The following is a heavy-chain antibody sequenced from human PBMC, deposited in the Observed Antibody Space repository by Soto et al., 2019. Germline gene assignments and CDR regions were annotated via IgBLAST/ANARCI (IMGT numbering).Heavy chain of an antibody. Sequence: EVQLVESGGGLVQPGGSLRLSCAASGFTLSIYSMHWVRQAPGKGLEFVSAIHYDGGSTFYANSVKGRFTISRDTSKNTLYLQMGSLSAEVMAVYYCARFSALGQAAFDLWGQGTMVTVSS. V-gene: IGHV3-64*01. CDR1: GFTLSIYS. J-gene: IGHJ3*01. CDR3: ARFSALGQAAFDL. CDR2: IHYDGGST.